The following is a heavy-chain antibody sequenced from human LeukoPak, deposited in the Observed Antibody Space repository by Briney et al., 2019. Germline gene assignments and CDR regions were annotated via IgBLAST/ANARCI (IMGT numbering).Heavy chain of an antibody. CDR3: ARDKGSNPFDY. J-gene: IGHJ4*02. CDR2: IYTSGST. D-gene: IGHD4-11*01. CDR1: GGSISNYY. V-gene: IGHV4-4*07. Sequence: SETLSLTCTVSGGSISNYYWNWIRQPAGKGLEWIGRIYTSGSTYYNPSLKSRVTMSVDTSKNQFSLKVSSVTAADTAVYYCARDKGSNPFDYWGQGTLVTVSS.